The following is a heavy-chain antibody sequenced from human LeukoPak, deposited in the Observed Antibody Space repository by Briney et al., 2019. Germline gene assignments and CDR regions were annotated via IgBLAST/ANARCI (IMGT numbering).Heavy chain of an antibody. CDR1: GGSISSSSYY. J-gene: IGHJ6*03. CDR2: IYYSGST. V-gene: IGHV4-39*01. CDR3: ARGNSDFWSGQPIPYSYYYMDV. Sequence: SETLSLTCTVSGGSISSSSYYWGWIRQPPGKGLEWIGSIYYSGSTYYNPSLKSRVTISVDTSKNQFSLKLSSVTAADTAVYYCARGNSDFWSGQPIPYSYYYMDVWGKGTTVTVSS. D-gene: IGHD3-3*01.